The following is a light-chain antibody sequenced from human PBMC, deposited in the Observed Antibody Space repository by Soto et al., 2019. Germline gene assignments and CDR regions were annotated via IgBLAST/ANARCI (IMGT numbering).Light chain of an antibody. J-gene: IGLJ2*01. Sequence: QSVLTQPPSVSGAPGQRVTNSCTGSSSNIGAGYDVHWYQQLPGTAPKLLIYDNINRPSGVPDRFSGSKSGTSASLAITGLQTEDDADYYCQSYDSSLSAHVVFGGGTKLTVL. V-gene: IGLV1-40*01. CDR3: QSYDSSLSAHVV. CDR1: SSNIGAGYD. CDR2: DNI.